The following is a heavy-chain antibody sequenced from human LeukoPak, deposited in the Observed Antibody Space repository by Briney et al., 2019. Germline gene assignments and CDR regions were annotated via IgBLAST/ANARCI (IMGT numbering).Heavy chain of an antibody. J-gene: IGHJ4*02. CDR2: INSDGSNT. V-gene: IGHV3-74*01. Sequence: PGGSLRLSCAASGFTFSNYWMHWVRQAPGKGLVWVARINSDGSNTTYADSVKGRFTISRENAKSTLYLQMNRLRAEDTAVYYCARRLASAGINYWGQGTLVTVSS. D-gene: IGHD6-13*01. CDR3: ARRLASAGINY. CDR1: GFTFSNYW.